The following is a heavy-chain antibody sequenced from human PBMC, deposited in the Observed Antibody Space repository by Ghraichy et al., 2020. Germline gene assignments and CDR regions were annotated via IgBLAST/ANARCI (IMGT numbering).Heavy chain of an antibody. CDR2: IYNSGSG. J-gene: IGHJ6*02. Sequence: SETLSLTCVVSGDSMNSAAYSWTWLRQPPGKGLEWIGYIYNSGSGHYNPSLKSRVTISVDRYRDQFYLHLTSLTAADAAVYYCAFLASHGVDVWGQGTTVTVSS. CDR3: AFLASHGVDV. CDR1: GDSMNSAAYS. V-gene: IGHV4-30-2*01. D-gene: IGHD3-3*01.